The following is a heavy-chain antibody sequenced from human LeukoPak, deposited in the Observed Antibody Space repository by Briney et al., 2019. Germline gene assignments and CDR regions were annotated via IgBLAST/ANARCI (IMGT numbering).Heavy chain of an antibody. Sequence: SETLSLTCTVSGGSISSSSYYWGWIRQPPGKGLEWIGSIYYSGSTYYNPSLKSRVTISVDASKNQFSLKLSSVTAADTAVYYCARKIAVAGTISYYFDYWGQGTLVTVSS. CDR2: IYYSGST. J-gene: IGHJ4*02. CDR1: GGSISSSSYY. D-gene: IGHD6-19*01. CDR3: ARKIAVAGTISYYFDY. V-gene: IGHV4-39*01.